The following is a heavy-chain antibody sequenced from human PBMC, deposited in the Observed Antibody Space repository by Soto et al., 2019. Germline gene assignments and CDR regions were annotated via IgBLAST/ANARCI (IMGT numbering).Heavy chain of an antibody. CDR2: ISYDGSNK. CDR3: AREFWGKGGKGYYYYGMDV. J-gene: IGHJ6*02. V-gene: IGHV3-30-3*01. CDR1: GFTFSSYA. Sequence: GGSLRVSCAASGFTFSSYAMHWVRQSPGKGLEWVAVISYDGSNKYYADSVKGRFTISRDNSKNTLYLQMNSLRAEDTAVYYCAREFWGKGGKGYYYYGMDVWGQGTTVTVSS. D-gene: IGHD2-15*01.